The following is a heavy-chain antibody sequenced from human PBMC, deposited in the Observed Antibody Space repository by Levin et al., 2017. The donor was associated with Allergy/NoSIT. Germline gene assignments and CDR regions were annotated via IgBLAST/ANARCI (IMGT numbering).Heavy chain of an antibody. CDR3: ARVSGVAATPWFDY. J-gene: IGHJ4*02. V-gene: IGHV4-30-2*01. CDR2: IYHSGST. D-gene: IGHD2-15*01. CDR1: GGSISSGGYS. Sequence: ASETLSLTCAVSGGSISSGGYSWSWIRQPPGKGLEWIGYIYHSGSTYYNPSLKSRVTISVDRSKNQFSLKLSSVTAADTAVYYCARVSGVAATPWFDYWGQGTLVTVSS.